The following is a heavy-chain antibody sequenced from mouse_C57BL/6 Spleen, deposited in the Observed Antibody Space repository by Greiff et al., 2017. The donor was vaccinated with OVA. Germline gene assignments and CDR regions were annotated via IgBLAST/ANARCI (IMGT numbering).Heavy chain of an antibody. V-gene: IGHV1-69*01. Sequence: VQLQQPGAELVMPGASVKLSCKASGYTFTSYWMHWVKQRPGQGLEWIGEIDPSDSYTNYNQKFKGKSTLTVDKSSSTAYMQLSSLTSEDSAVYYCARGDYYGSSYGTGAMDYWGQGTSVTVSS. CDR2: IDPSDSYT. CDR3: ARGDYYGSSYGTGAMDY. CDR1: GYTFTSYW. J-gene: IGHJ4*01. D-gene: IGHD1-1*01.